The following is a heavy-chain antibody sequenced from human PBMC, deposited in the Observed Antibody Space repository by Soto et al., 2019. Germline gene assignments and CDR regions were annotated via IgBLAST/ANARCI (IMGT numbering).Heavy chain of an antibody. CDR1: GGSFSGYY. D-gene: IGHD2-15*01. CDR3: ARVESRPAARSNWFDP. Sequence: QVQLQQWGAGLLKPSETLSLTCAVYGGSFSGYYWSWIRQPPGKGLEWIGEINHSGSTNYNPSLTRRVTISVDTSKNQFSLKLSSVTAADTAVYYCARVESRPAARSNWFDPWGQGTLVTVSS. J-gene: IGHJ5*02. V-gene: IGHV4-34*01. CDR2: INHSGST.